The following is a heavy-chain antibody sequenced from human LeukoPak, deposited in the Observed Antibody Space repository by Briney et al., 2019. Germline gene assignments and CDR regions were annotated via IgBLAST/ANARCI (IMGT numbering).Heavy chain of an antibody. Sequence: GGSLRLSCAASGFTFSSYSMNWVRQATGKGLEWVSSISSSSSYIYYADSVKGRFTISRDNDKNSLYLQMNSLRAEDTAVYYCARGGDYYDSSGYYYKFLDYWGQGTLVTVSS. CDR2: ISSSSSYI. J-gene: IGHJ4*02. D-gene: IGHD3-22*01. CDR1: GFTFSSYS. V-gene: IGHV3-21*01. CDR3: ARGGDYYDSSGYYYKFLDY.